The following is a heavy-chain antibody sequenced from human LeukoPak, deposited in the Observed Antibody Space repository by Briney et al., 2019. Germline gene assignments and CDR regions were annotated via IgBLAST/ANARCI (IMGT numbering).Heavy chain of an antibody. CDR2: IYYSGST. J-gene: IGHJ5*02. CDR1: GGSISSSSYS. V-gene: IGHV4-39*02. Sequence: RASETLSLTCTVSGGSISSSSYSWGWIRQPPGKGLEWIGSIYYSGSTYYNPSLKSRVTISVDTSKNQFSLKLSSVTAADTAVYYCARERVWSGYYIYRGWFDPWGQGTLVTVSS. D-gene: IGHD3-3*01. CDR3: ARERVWSGYYIYRGWFDP.